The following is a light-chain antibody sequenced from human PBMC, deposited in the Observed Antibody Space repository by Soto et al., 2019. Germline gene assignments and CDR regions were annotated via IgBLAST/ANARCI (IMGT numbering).Light chain of an antibody. CDR1: QRISNY. V-gene: IGKV1-39*01. CDR3: QQSYGTPYT. J-gene: IGKJ2*01. CDR2: AAS. Sequence: DIQMTQSPSSLSASVGDRVPITCRASQRISNYLNWYQQRPGKAPKLLIYAASSLQSGVPPRFSGSGSGTDFTLVINSLQPEDFATYSCQQSYGTPYTFGQGTNLEIK.